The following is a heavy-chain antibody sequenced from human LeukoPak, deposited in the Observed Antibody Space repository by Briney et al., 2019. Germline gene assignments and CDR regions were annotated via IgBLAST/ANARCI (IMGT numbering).Heavy chain of an antibody. Sequence: SETLSLTCTVSGGSISSGSYYWSWIRQPAGKGLEWIGRIYTSGSTNYNPSLKSRVTISIDTSKNQFSLKLSSVTAADTAVYYCASSALSYSSGWYGVENWFDPWGQGTLVTASS. J-gene: IGHJ5*02. CDR1: GGSISSGSYY. CDR3: ASSALSYSSGWYGVENWFDP. D-gene: IGHD6-19*01. CDR2: IYTSGST. V-gene: IGHV4-61*02.